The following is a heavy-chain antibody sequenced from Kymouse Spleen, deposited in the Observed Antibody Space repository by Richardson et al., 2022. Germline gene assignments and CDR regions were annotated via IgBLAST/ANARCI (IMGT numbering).Heavy chain of an antibody. CDR3: AAVAPSTTTTVWTS. Sequence: QLQLQESGPGLVKPSETLSLTCTVSGGSISSSSYYWGWIRQPPGKGLEWIGSIYYSGSTYYNPSLKSRVTISVDTSKNQFSLKLSSVTAADTAVYYCAAVAPSTTTTVWTSGAKGPRSPSPQ. J-gene: IGHJ6*02. D-gene: IGHD5-12*01,IGHD6-19*01. CDR1: GGSISSSSYY. CDR2: IYYSGST. V-gene: IGHV4-39*01.